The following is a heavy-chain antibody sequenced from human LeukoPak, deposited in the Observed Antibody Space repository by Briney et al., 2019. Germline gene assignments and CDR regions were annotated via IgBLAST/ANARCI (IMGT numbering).Heavy chain of an antibody. CDR1: GFTFSSYS. D-gene: IGHD3-22*01. V-gene: IGHV3-21*01. J-gene: IGHJ4*02. CDR2: ISSGRTYI. CDR3: ASGYSYDSLRF. Sequence: GGSLRLSCVASGFTFSSYSGIWVRQTPGKGLERVSSISSGRTYIYSADSVRGRFTISRDNAKNSLFLQMDSLRPDDTAVYYCASGYSYDSLRFWGQGTLVTVSS.